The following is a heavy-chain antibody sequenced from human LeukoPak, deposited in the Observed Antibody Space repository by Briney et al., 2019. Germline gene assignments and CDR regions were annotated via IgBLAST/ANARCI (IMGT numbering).Heavy chain of an antibody. CDR3: AAIAPGLHVDV. D-gene: IGHD6-13*01. CDR2: MNPNSGNT. CDR1: GYTCTSYD. V-gene: IGHV1-8*03. Sequence: ASVKVSCKGSGYTCTSYDINWLRQATGQGLEWMGWMNPNSGNTGYAQKFQGRVTITRNTSISTAYMELSSLRSEDTAVYYCAAIAPGLHVDVWGKGTTVTVSS. J-gene: IGHJ6*04.